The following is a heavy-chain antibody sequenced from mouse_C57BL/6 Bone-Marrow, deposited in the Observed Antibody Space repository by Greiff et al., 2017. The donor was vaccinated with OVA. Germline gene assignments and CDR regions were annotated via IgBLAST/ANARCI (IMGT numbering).Heavy chain of an antibody. J-gene: IGHJ3*01. CDR1: GYTFTDYY. V-gene: IGHV1-26*01. CDR2: INPNNGGT. CDR3: ARLTTPGAY. Sequence: EVQLQQSGPELVKPGASVKISCKASGYTFTDYYMNWVKQSHGKSLEWIGDINPNNGGTSYNQKFKGKATLTVDKSSSTAYMELRSLTSEDSAVYYCARLTTPGAYWGQGTLVTVSA. D-gene: IGHD1-1*01.